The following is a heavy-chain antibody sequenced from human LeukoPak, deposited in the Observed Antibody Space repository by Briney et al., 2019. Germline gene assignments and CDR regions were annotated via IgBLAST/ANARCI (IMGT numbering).Heavy chain of an antibody. CDR1: EFTFSSYS. J-gene: IGHJ4*02. V-gene: IGHV3-48*01. CDR3: ARVRSGYNIDY. CDR2: ISSSGNTI. D-gene: IGHD3-22*01. Sequence: GGSLRLSCAASEFTFSSYSMSWVRQAPGKGLEWVSYISSSGNTIYYAGSVKGRFTISRDNAKNSLYLQLNSLRAEDTAVYYCARVRSGYNIDYWGQGTLVTVSS.